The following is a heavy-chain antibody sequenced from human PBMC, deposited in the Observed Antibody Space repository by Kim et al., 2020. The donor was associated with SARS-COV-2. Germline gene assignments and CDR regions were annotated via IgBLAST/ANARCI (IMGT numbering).Heavy chain of an antibody. CDR2: INQDGGVN. Sequence: GGSLRLSCAASGFRFTNYWMSWVRQAPGQGLEWVATINQDGGVNYYVDSVRGRFTISRDNAKNSLYLQMSSLRDEDTALYYCARGGGLLGADYWGQGTLVTVSS. D-gene: IGHD3-22*01. J-gene: IGHJ4*02. CDR3: ARGGGLLGADY. V-gene: IGHV3-7*03. CDR1: GFRFTNYW.